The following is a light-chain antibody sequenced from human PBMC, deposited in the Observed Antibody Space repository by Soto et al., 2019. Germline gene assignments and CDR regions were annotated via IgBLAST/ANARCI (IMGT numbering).Light chain of an antibody. J-gene: IGLJ1*01. CDR2: EGD. Sequence: QSALTQTASVSGSPGQSITISCSGTSSDDGSSNLVSWYQQCPGKAPKLIIFEGDRRPSGVSGRFSGSKSGNTASLTISGLQAADEADYYCCSFARSSTFYVFGTGTKLTVL. CDR3: CSFARSSTFYV. V-gene: IGLV2-23*01. CDR1: SSDDGSSNL.